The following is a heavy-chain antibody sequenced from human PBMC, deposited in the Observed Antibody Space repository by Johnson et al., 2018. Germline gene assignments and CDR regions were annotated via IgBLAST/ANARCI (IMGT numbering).Heavy chain of an antibody. CDR3: ARGRGGYDLAPAFDI. CDR2: IYYSGST. Sequence: QVQLQESGPGLVKPSETLSLTCTVSGGSISSYYWSWIRQPPGKGLEWIGYIYYSGSTNYNPSLKSRVTISVDTSKNQFSLKLSPVTAADTAVYYCARGRGGYDLAPAFDIWGQGTMVTVSS. CDR1: GGSISSYY. V-gene: IGHV4-59*01. J-gene: IGHJ3*02. D-gene: IGHD5-12*01.